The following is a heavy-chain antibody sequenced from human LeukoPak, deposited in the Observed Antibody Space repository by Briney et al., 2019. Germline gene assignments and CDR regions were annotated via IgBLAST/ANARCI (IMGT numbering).Heavy chain of an antibody. CDR2: ISGSGGST. CDR3: AHLYHSSGYYYY. V-gene: IGHV3-23*01. D-gene: IGHD3-22*01. Sequence: GGSLRLSCAASGFTFSSYAMSWGRQAPGRVLEWVSAISGSGGSTYYADSVKGWFTISRDNSKNTLYLQMNSLRAEDTAVYYCAHLYHSSGYYYYWGQGTLVTVSS. CDR1: GFTFSSYA. J-gene: IGHJ4*02.